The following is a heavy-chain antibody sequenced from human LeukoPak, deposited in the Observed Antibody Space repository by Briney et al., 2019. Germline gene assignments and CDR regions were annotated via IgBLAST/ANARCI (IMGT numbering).Heavy chain of an antibody. CDR1: GYTFTGYY. D-gene: IGHD5-12*01. J-gene: IGHJ4*02. V-gene: IGHV1-2*02. CDR2: INPNSGGT. CDR3: ARDHGYEGSSDY. Sequence: GASVKVSCKASGYTFTGYYVHWVRQAPGQGLEWMGWINPNSGGTNYAQKFQGRVTMTRDTSISTAYMELSRLRSDDTAVYYCARDHGYEGSSDYWGQGTLVTVSS.